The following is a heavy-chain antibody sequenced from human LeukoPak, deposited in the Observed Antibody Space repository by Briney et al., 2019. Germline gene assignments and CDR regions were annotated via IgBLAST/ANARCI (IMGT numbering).Heavy chain of an antibody. V-gene: IGHV3-33*08. J-gene: IGHJ4*02. Sequence: GGSLRLSCAASGLTFSGYGMHWVRQAPGKGLEWVAVIWYDGSNKYYADSVKGRFTISRDNSKNTLYLQMNSLRAEDTAVYYCARDGGSGWFFDYWGQGTLVTVSS. CDR2: IWYDGSNK. CDR1: GLTFSGYG. D-gene: IGHD6-19*01. CDR3: ARDGGSGWFFDY.